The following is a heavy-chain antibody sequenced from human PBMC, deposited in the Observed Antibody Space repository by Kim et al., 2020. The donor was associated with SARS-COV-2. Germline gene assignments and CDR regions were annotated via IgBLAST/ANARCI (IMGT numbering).Heavy chain of an antibody. CDR3: AKARSPSYGDPYY. Sequence: ADSVKGRFTISRDNPKNTLYLKMNSLRAEDTAVYYCAKARSPSYGDPYYWGQGTLVTVSS. J-gene: IGHJ4*02. D-gene: IGHD4-17*01. V-gene: IGHV3-23*01.